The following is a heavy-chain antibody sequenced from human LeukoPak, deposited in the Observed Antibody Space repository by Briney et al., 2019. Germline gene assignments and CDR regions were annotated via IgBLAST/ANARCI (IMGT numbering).Heavy chain of an antibody. V-gene: IGHV4-59*01. Sequence: SEALSLTCTVSGGSISGYYWSWIRQPPGKGLEWIGYIYYSGSTKYNPSLKSRVTMSVDTSRNQFSLKLSSVTAADTAVYYCARGGLENGYHSNDGFDIWGQGTMVTVSS. CDR1: GGSISGYY. J-gene: IGHJ3*02. CDR2: IYYSGST. D-gene: IGHD3-22*01. CDR3: ARGGLENGYHSNDGFDI.